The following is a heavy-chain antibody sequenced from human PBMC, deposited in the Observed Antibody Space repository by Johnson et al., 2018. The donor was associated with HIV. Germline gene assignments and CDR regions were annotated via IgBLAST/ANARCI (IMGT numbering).Heavy chain of an antibody. CDR2: IYSGGRT. CDR1: GFTVSSNY. D-gene: IGHD6-13*01. J-gene: IGHJ3*02. Sequence: VQLVESGGGLVQPGGSLRLSCAASGFTVSSNYMSWVRQAPGKGLEWVSLIYSGGRTYYADSVKGRFTISRDNSKNTLYLQMNSLRAGDTAVYYCARGKGAAAAEAFDIWGQGTMVTVSS. V-gene: IGHV3-66*01. CDR3: ARGKGAAAAEAFDI.